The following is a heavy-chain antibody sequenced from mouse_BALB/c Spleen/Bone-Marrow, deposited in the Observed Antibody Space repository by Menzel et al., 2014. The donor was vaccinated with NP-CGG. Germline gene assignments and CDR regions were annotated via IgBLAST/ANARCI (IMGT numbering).Heavy chain of an antibody. CDR3: ARANFGNYGVY. V-gene: IGHV1S81*02. J-gene: IGHJ2*01. CDR2: INPSNGRT. D-gene: IGHD2-1*01. Sequence: VQLQQSGAELVKPGASVKLSCKTSGYTFTSYWIHWVKQRPGQGPEWIGEINPSNGRTSYNEKFKSKATLAVDTSSSTAYMQLSSLTSEDSAVYYCARANFGNYGVYWGQGSTLTVSS. CDR1: GYTFTSYW.